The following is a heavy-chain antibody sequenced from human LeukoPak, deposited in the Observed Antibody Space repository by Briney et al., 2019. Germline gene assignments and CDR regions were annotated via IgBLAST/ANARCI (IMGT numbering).Heavy chain of an antibody. CDR3: AREGYSEDAFDI. CDR2: INSDGSST. D-gene: IGHD4-11*01. V-gene: IGHV3-74*01. CDR1: GFTFSSYW. Sequence: PGGSLRLSCAASGFTFSSYWMHWVRQAPGKGLVWVSRINSDGSSTSYADSVKGRFTISRDNAKSTLYLQMNSLRAEDTAVYYCAREGYSEDAFDIWGQGTMVTVSS. J-gene: IGHJ3*02.